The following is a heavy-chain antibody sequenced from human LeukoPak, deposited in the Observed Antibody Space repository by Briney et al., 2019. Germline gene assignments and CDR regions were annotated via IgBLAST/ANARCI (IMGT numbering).Heavy chain of an antibody. CDR1: GFSLSTSGVG. CDR3: AHTEDTPYYFDY. Sequence: ESGPTLVKPTQTLTLTCTFSGFSLSTSGVGVGWIRQPPGKALEWLAIIYWNDDKRYSPSLKSRLTITKDTSKNQVVLTMTNMDPVDTATYYCAHTEDTPYYFDYWGQGTLVTVSS. V-gene: IGHV2-5*01. CDR2: IYWNDDK. J-gene: IGHJ4*02. D-gene: IGHD2-15*01.